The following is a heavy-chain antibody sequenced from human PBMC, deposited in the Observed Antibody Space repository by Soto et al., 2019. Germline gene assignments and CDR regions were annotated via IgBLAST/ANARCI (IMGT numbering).Heavy chain of an antibody. CDR3: AREGSTSAWYIRYFDY. CDR1: GFTFSDHF. CDR2: TRNKANSYST. V-gene: IGHV3-72*01. J-gene: IGHJ4*02. Sequence: GGSLRLSCTASGFTFSDHFMDWGRQAPGKGLEWVGRTRNKANSYSTEYAASVLGRFTISRDDSKSSFYLQMNSLKTEDTAVYYCAREGSTSAWYIRYFDYWGRGALVTVSS. D-gene: IGHD6-19*01.